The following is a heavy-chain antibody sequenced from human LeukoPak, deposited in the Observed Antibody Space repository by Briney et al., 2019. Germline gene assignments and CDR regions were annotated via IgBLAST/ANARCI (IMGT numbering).Heavy chain of an antibody. J-gene: IGHJ4*02. CDR3: ARVRDGYNYPDY. CDR1: GGSISNSRYY. D-gene: IGHD5-24*01. V-gene: IGHV4-39*07. CDR2: IYYSGCT. Sequence: SETLSLTCTISGGSISNSRYYWGWIRQPPGKGLEWIGSIYYSGCTYYNPSLKSRVTISVDTSKNQFSLKLTSVTAADTAVFYCARVRDGYNYPDYWGQGTLVTVSS.